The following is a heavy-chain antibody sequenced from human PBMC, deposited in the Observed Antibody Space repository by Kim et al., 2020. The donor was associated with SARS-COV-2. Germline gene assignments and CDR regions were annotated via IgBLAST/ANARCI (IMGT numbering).Heavy chain of an antibody. V-gene: IGHV3-74*01. CDR3: VRSDYYDNSGYYYGQ. D-gene: IGHD3-22*01. Sequence: GGSLRLSCAASGFTFSRYWMHWVRQTPEKGLVWVSRISTAGTTTTYADSVKGRFTISRDDAKNTLYLQMSSLRAEDTAIYYCVRSDYYDNSGYYYGQWGERTLLTVSP. CDR2: ISTAGTTT. J-gene: IGHJ4*02. CDR1: GFTFSRYW.